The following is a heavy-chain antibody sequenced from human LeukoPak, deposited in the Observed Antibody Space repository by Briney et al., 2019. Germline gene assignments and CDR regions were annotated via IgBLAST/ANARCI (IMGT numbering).Heavy chain of an antibody. CDR2: TYTGGNS. V-gene: IGHV3-53*01. CDR1: GFTVSSIH. D-gene: IGHD2-2*01. Sequence: GGSLRLSCAASGFTVSSIHMVWVRQAPGKGLEWVSVTYTGGNSYYADSVKGRFIISRDISKNTLYLQMNSLRAEDTAVHYCAKDPVYCSSTSCPPKPGSEGMDVWGQGTTVTVSS. CDR3: AKDPVYCSSTSCPPKPGSEGMDV. J-gene: IGHJ6*02.